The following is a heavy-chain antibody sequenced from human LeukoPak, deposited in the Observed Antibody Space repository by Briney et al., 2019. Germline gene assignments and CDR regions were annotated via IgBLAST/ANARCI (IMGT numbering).Heavy chain of an antibody. V-gene: IGHV3-30*18. CDR1: GFTFSSYG. CDR2: ISYDGSNK. Sequence: GGSLRLSCAASGFTFSSYGMHWVRQAPGKGLEWVAVISYDGSNKYYADSVKGRFTISRDNSKNTLYLQMNSLRAEDTAVYYCAKGRGGSGGYPFDYWGQGTLVTVSS. CDR3: AKGRGGSGGYPFDY. D-gene: IGHD3-10*01. J-gene: IGHJ4*02.